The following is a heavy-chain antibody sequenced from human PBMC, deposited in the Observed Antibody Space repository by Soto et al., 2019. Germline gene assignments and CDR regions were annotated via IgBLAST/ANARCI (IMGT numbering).Heavy chain of an antibody. Sequence: ASVKVSCKASGHTFTGYYMHWVRQAPGQGLEWMGWINPNSGGTNYAQKFQGRVTMTRDTSISTAYMELSRLRSDDTAVYYCARGGRRIAAAGTMQNWFDPWGQGTLVTVSS. D-gene: IGHD6-13*01. CDR2: INPNSGGT. CDR3: ARGGRRIAAAGTMQNWFDP. CDR1: GHTFTGYY. J-gene: IGHJ5*02. V-gene: IGHV1-2*02.